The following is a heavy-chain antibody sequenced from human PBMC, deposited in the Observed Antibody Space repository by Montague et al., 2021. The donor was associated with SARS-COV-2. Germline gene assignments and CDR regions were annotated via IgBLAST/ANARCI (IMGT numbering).Heavy chain of an antibody. CDR1: GEPISGFF. CDR2: IYASGGT. V-gene: IGHV4-4*07. J-gene: IGHJ4*02. CDR3: ARETPHGLFDY. D-gene: IGHD2-8*01. Sequence: SETLSLTCSVSGEPISGFFWNWIRQPSGKGLEWIGRIYASGGTDXNPSRESRVTMSVDTSKNQFSLRLTSVTATDTAVYYCARETPHGLFDYWGQGSLVTISS.